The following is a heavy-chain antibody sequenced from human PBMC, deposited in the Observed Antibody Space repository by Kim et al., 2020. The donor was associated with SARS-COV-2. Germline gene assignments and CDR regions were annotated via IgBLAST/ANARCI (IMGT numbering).Heavy chain of an antibody. Sequence: GGSLRLSCAASGFTFSSYEMNWVRQAPGKGLEWVSYISSSGSTIYYADSVKGRFTISRDNAKNSLYLQMNSLRAEDTAVYYCARGYCSSTSCYKVAGGDYWGQGTLVTVSS. D-gene: IGHD2-2*01. CDR2: ISSSGSTI. CDR3: ARGYCSSTSCYKVAGGDY. CDR1: GFTFSSYE. V-gene: IGHV3-48*03. J-gene: IGHJ4*02.